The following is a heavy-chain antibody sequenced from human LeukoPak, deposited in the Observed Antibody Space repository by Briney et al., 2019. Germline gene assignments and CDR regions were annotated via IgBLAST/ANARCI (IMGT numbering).Heavy chain of an antibody. V-gene: IGHV4-4*07. CDR3: ASERLAAAGMPFDS. CDR2: IYTSGST. D-gene: IGHD6-13*01. J-gene: IGHJ4*02. Sequence: SETLSLTCTVSGGSISSYDWNWIRQPAGKGLEWIGRIYTSGSTNYNPSLKGRVTISLDKSKNQFSLKLSSVTAADTAVYYCASERLAAAGMPFDSWGQGTLVTVSS. CDR1: GGSISSYD.